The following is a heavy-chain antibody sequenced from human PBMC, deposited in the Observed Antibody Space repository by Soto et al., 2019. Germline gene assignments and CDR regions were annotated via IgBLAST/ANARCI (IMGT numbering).Heavy chain of an antibody. Sequence: ASVKVSCKASGGTFSSYAISWVRQAPGQGLEWMGGIIPIFGTANYAQKFQGRVTITADESTSTAYMELSSLRSEDTAVYYCARDKKGGITMVRGVIMGNWFDPWGQGTLVTVS. CDR3: ARDKKGGITMVRGVIMGNWFDP. CDR1: GGTFSSYA. D-gene: IGHD3-10*01. CDR2: IIPIFGTA. V-gene: IGHV1-69*13. J-gene: IGHJ5*02.